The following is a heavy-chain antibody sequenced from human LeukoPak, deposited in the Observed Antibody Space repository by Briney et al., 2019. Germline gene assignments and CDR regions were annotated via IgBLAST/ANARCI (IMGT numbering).Heavy chain of an antibody. D-gene: IGHD2-2*01. CDR1: GYTLTELS. CDR3: ATVLRYCSSTSCFHNWFDP. Sequence: GASVKVSCKVSGYTLTELSMHWVRQAPGKGLEWMGGFDPEDGETIYAQKFQGRVTMTEDTSTDTAYMELSSLRSEDTAVYYCATVLRYCSSTSCFHNWFDPWGQGTLVTVSS. J-gene: IGHJ5*02. V-gene: IGHV1-24*01. CDR2: FDPEDGET.